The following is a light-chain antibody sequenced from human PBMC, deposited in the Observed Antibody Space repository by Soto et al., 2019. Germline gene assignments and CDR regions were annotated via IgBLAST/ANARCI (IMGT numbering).Light chain of an antibody. Sequence: QAVVTQEPSLTVSPGGTVTLTCGSSTGAVTSSHYPYWVQQRPGQAPRTLIYDTSNKHSWTPARFSGSLLGGKAALTLSGAQPEDEADYYCLPSSNGARVFGGGTKLTVL. J-gene: IGLJ3*02. CDR2: DTS. V-gene: IGLV7-46*01. CDR3: LPSSNGARV. CDR1: TGAVTSSHY.